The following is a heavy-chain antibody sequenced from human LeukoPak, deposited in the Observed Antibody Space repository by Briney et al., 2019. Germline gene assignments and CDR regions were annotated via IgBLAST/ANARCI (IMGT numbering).Heavy chain of an antibody. CDR1: GGSISSGDYY. CDR3: ARGSRGGSFDY. Sequence: SETLSLTCTVSGGSISSGDYYWSWIRQPPGKGLEWIGYIYYSGSTYYNPSLKSRVTMSEDTPKNQFSLNLGSVTAADTAVYYCARGSRGGSFDYWGQGTLVTVSS. D-gene: IGHD3-16*01. V-gene: IGHV4-30-4*08. CDR2: IYYSGST. J-gene: IGHJ4*02.